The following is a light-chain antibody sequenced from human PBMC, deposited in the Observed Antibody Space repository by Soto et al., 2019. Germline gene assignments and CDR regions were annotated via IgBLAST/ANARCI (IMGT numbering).Light chain of an antibody. Sequence: QSVLTQPPSVSGAPGQRITISCAGSASNIGAGYDVHWYQQLPGTAPKLLIYDNINRPSGVSDRVSGSKSGTSASLAITGLQTEDEADYYCQSYDSGLSGRVFGGGTKLTVL. J-gene: IGLJ3*02. CDR3: QSYDSGLSGRV. CDR2: DNI. CDR1: ASNIGAGYD. V-gene: IGLV1-40*01.